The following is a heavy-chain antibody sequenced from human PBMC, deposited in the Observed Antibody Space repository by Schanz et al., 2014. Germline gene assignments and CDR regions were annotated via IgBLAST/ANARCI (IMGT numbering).Heavy chain of an antibody. CDR1: GFTFSSYA. CDR2: IWYDGTNK. Sequence: VQLLESGGGVVQPGRSLRLSCAASGFTFSSYAMHWVRQAPGKGLEWVALIWYDGTNKYYADSVKGRFTISRDNSKNTVYLQMDSLRPEDTAVYYCAKQFLSYYFYGMDVWGQGTTVSVSS. J-gene: IGHJ6*02. CDR3: AKQFLSYYFYGMDV. V-gene: IGHV3-33*06.